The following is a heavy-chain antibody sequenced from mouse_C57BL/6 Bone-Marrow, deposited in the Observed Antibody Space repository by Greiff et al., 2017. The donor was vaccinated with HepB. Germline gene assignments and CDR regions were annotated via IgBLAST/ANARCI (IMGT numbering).Heavy chain of an antibody. V-gene: IGHV5-6*01. D-gene: IGHD2-5*01. CDR2: ISSGGSYT. CDR1: GFTFSSYG. Sequence: EVKLVESGGDLVKPGGSLKLSCAASGFTFSSYGMSWVRQTPDKKLEWVATISSGGSYTYYPDSVKGRFTISRDNAKKTLYLQMSSLKSEDTAMYYCARHDSNYAMDYWGQGTSVTVSS. CDR3: ARHDSNYAMDY. J-gene: IGHJ4*01.